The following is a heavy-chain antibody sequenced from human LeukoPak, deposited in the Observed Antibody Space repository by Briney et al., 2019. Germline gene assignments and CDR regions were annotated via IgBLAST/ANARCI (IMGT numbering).Heavy chain of an antibody. CDR1: GLIVSDIY. CDR2: IYSGGTT. D-gene: IGHD3-10*01. CDR3: ASDTNPSGSGSFAYY. J-gene: IGHJ4*02. V-gene: IGHV3-53*01. Sequence: GGSLRLSFAASGLIVSDIYMTGVRQAPEKGLKGVSLIYSGGTTYYADSVKGRFTISRDNSKDTLYLQMNGLRAEDTAMYYCASDTNPSGSGSFAYYWGQGTLVTVSS.